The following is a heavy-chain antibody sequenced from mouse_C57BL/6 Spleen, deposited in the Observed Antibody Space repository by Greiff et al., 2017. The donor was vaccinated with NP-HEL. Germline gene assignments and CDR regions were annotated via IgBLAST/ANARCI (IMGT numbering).Heavy chain of an antibody. CDR3: ASATAQATYAMDY. Sequence: QVQLQQPGAELVRPGTSVKLSCKASGYTFTSYWMHWVKQRPGQGLEWIGVIDPSDSYTNYNQKFKGKATLTVDTSSSAAYMQLSSLTSEDSAVYYCASATAQATYAMDYWGQGTSVTVSS. CDR2: IDPSDSYT. J-gene: IGHJ4*01. V-gene: IGHV1-59*01. CDR1: GYTFTSYW. D-gene: IGHD3-2*02.